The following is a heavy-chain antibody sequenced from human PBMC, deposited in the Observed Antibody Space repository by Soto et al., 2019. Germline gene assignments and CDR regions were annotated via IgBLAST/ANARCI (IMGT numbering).Heavy chain of an antibody. J-gene: IGHJ5*02. CDR2: IYYSGST. D-gene: IGHD3-9*01. CDR3: ARSWSSVDWSDSGLDP. Sequence: SETLSLTCTVSGGSISSGGYYWSWIRQHPGKGLEWIGYIYYSGSTYYNPSLKSRVTISVDTSKNQFSLKLSSVTAADTAVYYCARSWSSVDWSDSGLDPWGQGSLV. CDR1: GGSISSGGYY. V-gene: IGHV4-31*03.